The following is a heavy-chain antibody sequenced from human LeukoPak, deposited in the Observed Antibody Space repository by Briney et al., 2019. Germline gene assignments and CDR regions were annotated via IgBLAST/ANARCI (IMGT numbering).Heavy chain of an antibody. J-gene: IGHJ4*02. D-gene: IGHD3-22*01. CDR2: ITGASNTI. CDR1: GFPFSYFS. V-gene: IGHV3-48*04. CDR3: ARDIRLGVVVHPGRDY. Sequence: GGSLRLSCAASGFPFSYFSMNWVRQAPGKGLEWISYITGASNTIYYADSVKGRFTISRDNAKNSLYLQMNSLRAEDTAVYYCARDIRLGVVVHPGRDYWGQGTLVTVSS.